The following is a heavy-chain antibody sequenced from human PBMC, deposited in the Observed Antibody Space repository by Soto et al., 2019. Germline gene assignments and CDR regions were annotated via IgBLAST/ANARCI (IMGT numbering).Heavy chain of an antibody. CDR2: IIPIFGTA. V-gene: IGHV1-69*12. Sequence: QVQLVQSGAEVKKPGSSVKVSCKASGGTFSSYAITWVRQAPGQGLEWMGGIIPIFGTANYAQKFQARVTVTADESTSPAYMDLSSLRSEDTAVYYCARDRGPSSGYYPYWFDPWGQGTLVTVSS. CDR1: GGTFSSYA. D-gene: IGHD3-22*01. J-gene: IGHJ5*02. CDR3: ARDRGPSSGYYPYWFDP.